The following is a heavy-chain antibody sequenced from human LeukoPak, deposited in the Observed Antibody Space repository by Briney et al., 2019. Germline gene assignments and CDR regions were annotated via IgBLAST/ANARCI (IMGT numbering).Heavy chain of an antibody. V-gene: IGHV3-23*01. J-gene: IGHJ6*02. Sequence: PGGSLRLSCAASGFTFSSYAMSWVRQAPGKGLEWVSAISGSGGSTYYADSVEGRFTISRDNSKNTLYLQMNSLRAEDTAVYYCAKDQISTGYYRPDYYYGMDVWGQGTTVTVSS. CDR1: GFTFSSYA. CDR2: ISGSGGST. D-gene: IGHD3-9*01. CDR3: AKDQISTGYYRPDYYYGMDV.